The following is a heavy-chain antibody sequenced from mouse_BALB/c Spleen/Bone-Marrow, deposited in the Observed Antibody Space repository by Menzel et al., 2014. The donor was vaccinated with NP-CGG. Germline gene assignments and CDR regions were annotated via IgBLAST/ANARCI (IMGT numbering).Heavy chain of an antibody. CDR2: IYPGDGDT. Sequence: VQVVESGAELVRPGSSVKISCKASGYAFSSYWMSWAKQRPGQGLEWIGQIYPGDGDTNYNGKFKGKATLTADKSSSTAYMQLSSLTSEDSAVYFCARWLPAMDYWGQGTSVTVSS. CDR3: ARWLPAMDY. CDR1: GYAFSSYW. V-gene: IGHV1-80*01. J-gene: IGHJ4*01. D-gene: IGHD2-2*01.